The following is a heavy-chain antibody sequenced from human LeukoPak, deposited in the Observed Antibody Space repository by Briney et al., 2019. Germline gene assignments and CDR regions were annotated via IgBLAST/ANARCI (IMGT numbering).Heavy chain of an antibody. Sequence: PGGSLRLSCAASGFTVDSNYLSWVRQAPGKGLEWVSSINSGSTYTYYTESVKGRFTVSRDNAKNSLFLQMNSLRAEDTAIYYCARSLTTLTYEGYWGQGTLVTVSS. V-gene: IGHV3-21*01. D-gene: IGHD1-1*01. CDR3: ARSLTTLTYEGY. CDR1: GFTVDSNY. CDR2: INSGSTYT. J-gene: IGHJ4*02.